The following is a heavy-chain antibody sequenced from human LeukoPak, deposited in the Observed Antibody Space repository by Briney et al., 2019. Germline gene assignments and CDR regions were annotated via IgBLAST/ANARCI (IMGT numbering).Heavy chain of an antibody. CDR3: ARDGPRQGSSSWYHY. J-gene: IGHJ4*02. CDR2: ISSSSSYI. CDR1: GFSFRGYE. D-gene: IGHD6-13*01. V-gene: IGHV3-21*01. Sequence: GSLRLSCVASGFSFRGYEMTWVRQAPGKGLEWVSSISSSSSYIYYADSVKGRFTISRDNAKNSLYLQMNSLRAEDTAVYYCARDGPRQGSSSWYHYWGQGTLVTVSS.